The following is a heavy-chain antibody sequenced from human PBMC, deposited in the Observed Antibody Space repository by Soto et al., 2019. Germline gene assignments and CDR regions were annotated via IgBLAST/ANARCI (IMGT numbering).Heavy chain of an antibody. CDR2: IYPGDSDT. CDR3: ARQAACSGGSCYLADYYYYGMDV. V-gene: IGHV5-51*01. D-gene: IGHD2-15*01. CDR1: GYSFTSYW. J-gene: IGHJ6*02. Sequence: PGESLKISCKGSGYSFTSYWIGWVRQMPGKGLKWMGIIYPGDSDTRYSPSFQGQVTISADKSISTAYLQWSSLKASDTAMYYCARQAACSGGSCYLADYYYYGMDVWGQGTTVTVSS.